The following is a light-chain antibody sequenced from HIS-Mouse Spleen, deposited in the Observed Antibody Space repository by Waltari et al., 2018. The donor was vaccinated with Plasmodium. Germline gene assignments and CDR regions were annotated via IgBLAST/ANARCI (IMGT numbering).Light chain of an antibody. CDR1: ALPNKT. CDR2: EDS. CDR3: YSTDSSGNHRV. V-gene: IGLV3-10*01. Sequence: SYELPQPPSASVSPGQTARIACPGNALPNKTAYWYQQKSGQAPVLVIYEDSKRPSGIPERFSGSSSGTMATLTISGAQVEDEADYYCYSTDSSGNHRVFGGGTKLTVL. J-gene: IGLJ3*02.